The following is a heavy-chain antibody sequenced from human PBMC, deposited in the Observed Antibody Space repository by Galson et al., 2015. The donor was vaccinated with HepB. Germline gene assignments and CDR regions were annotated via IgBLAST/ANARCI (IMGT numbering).Heavy chain of an antibody. D-gene: IGHD1-26*01. V-gene: IGHV4-4*01. CDR1: GGSISSSNW. CDR3: ARDRDGRMGAYFDY. Sequence: ETLSLTCAVSGGSISSSNWWSWVRQPPGKGLEWIGEIYHSGSTNYKTSLKSRVTISVDKSKNQFSLKLSSVTAADTAVYFCARDRDGRMGAYFDYWGQGTLVTVSS. J-gene: IGHJ4*02. CDR2: IYHSGST.